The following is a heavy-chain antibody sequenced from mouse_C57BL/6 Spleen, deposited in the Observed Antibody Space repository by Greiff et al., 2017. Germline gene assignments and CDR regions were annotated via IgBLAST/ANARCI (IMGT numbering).Heavy chain of an antibody. Sequence: VQLQQSGPELVKPGASVKIPCKASGYTFTDYNMDWVKQSHGKSLEWIGDINPNNGGTIYNQKFKGKATLTVDKSSSTAYMELRSLTSEDTAVYYCAREGMVTTGFAYWGQGTLVTVSA. CDR3: AREGMVTTGFAY. CDR1: GYTFTDYN. CDR2: INPNNGGT. V-gene: IGHV1-18*01. J-gene: IGHJ3*01. D-gene: IGHD2-2*01.